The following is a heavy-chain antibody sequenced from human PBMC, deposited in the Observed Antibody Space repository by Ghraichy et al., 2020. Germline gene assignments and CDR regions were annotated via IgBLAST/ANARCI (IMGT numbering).Heavy chain of an antibody. J-gene: IGHJ4*02. Sequence: SETLSLTCAVYGGSFSGYYWSLIRQPPGQGLEWIGEINHRGSTNYNPSLTSGVTISVDTSKNQFSLKLSSVTAADTAVYYCARAPLGELRYTDYWGQGTLATV. CDR3: ARAPLGELRYTDY. V-gene: IGHV4-34*01. CDR1: GGSFSGYY. D-gene: IGHD3-16*01. CDR2: INHRGST.